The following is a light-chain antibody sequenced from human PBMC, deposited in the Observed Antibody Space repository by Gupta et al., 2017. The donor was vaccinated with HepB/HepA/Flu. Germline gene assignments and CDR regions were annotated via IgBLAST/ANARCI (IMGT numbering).Light chain of an antibody. CDR3: QQNDSTPLT. CDR1: QGVLYSSNDKHY. CDR2: WAS. J-gene: IGKJ4*01. Sequence: DIVMTQSPYSLAVSLCERATINCKSSQGVLYSSNDKHYLAWYQQKPVQPPKLLIYWASTRETGVPDRFSGSASGTEFTLPNIILQAEDVAVYYCQQNDSTPLTFGGGTKVEIK. V-gene: IGKV4-1*01.